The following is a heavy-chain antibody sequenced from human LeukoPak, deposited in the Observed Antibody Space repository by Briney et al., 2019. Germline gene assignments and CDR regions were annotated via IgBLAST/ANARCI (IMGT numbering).Heavy chain of an antibody. CDR3: ARGVYIAAAQYGY. D-gene: IGHD6-13*01. CDR2: IYYSGTT. CDR1: GGSISSYY. J-gene: IGHJ4*02. V-gene: IGHV4-59*01. Sequence: SETLSLTCTVSGGSISSYYWSWIRQPPGKGLEWIGYIYYSGTTNYNPSLKSRVTISVDTSKNQFALKLSSVTAADTAVYYCARGVYIAAAQYGYWGQGTLVTVSS.